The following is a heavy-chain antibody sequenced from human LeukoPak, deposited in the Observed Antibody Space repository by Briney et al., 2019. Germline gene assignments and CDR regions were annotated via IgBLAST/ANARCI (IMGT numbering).Heavy chain of an antibody. CDR1: GGSISSYY. D-gene: IGHD2-15*01. CDR2: IYYSGST. J-gene: IGHJ4*02. CDR3: ARLGYCSGGSCYPEYYFDF. V-gene: IGHV4-59*08. Sequence: SETLSLTCTVSGGSISSYYWSWIRQPPGKGLEWIGYIYYSGSTNYNPSLKSRVTISVDTSKNQFSLKLSSVTAADRAVYYCARLGYCSGGSCYPEYYFDFWGQGTLVTVSS.